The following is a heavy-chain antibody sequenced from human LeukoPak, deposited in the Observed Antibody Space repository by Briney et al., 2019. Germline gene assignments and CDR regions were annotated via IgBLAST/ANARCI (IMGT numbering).Heavy chain of an antibody. CDR1: GYTFTFCS. D-gene: IGHD2-21*02. J-gene: IGHJ4*02. CDR3: ARDLALYCCGDFYWGYFDF. V-gene: IGHV1-2*02. Sequence: ASVKVSCNCSGYTFTFCSLHRMRQPHAQGLEWMGLFNPINGVTNFAQIFQVRVTMTRDTSISTAYMELSRLRSYDTAVYYCARDLALYCCGDFYWGYFDFWGRGTLVTVSS. CDR2: FNPINGVT.